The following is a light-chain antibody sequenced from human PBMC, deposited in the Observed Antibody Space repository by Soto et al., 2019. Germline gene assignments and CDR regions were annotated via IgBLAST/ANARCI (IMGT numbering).Light chain of an antibody. Sequence: DIQMTQSPSTLSASVGDRVTITCRASQSISSWLAWYQQKPGKAPKLLIYDASSLESGVPSRFSGSGSGTEFTLTISSLQPDDFATYYCQQYNSHVTFGGGTKVEIK. CDR2: DAS. V-gene: IGKV1-5*01. CDR1: QSISSW. CDR3: QQYNSHVT. J-gene: IGKJ4*01.